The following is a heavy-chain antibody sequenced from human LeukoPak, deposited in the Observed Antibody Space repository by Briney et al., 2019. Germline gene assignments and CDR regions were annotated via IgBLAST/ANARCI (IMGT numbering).Heavy chain of an antibody. CDR2: IYYSGST. CDR1: GGSNSSYF. Sequence: SETLPLTCTVSGGSNSSYFWSWIRQPPGKGLEWIGHIYYSGSTNYNPSLKSRVTVSVDTSKNQFSLKLSSVTAADTAVYYCARGAGNYYFYGMDVWGQGTTVTVSS. J-gene: IGHJ6*02. CDR3: ARGAGNYYFYGMDV. V-gene: IGHV4-59*01.